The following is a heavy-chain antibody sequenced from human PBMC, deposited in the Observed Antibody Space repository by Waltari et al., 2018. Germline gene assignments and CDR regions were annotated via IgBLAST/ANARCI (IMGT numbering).Heavy chain of an antibody. CDR3: ARGGGIAARPNWFDP. CDR2: SYTSGST. D-gene: IGHD6-6*01. V-gene: IGHV4-61*02. CDR1: GGSISSGRYY. Sequence: QVQLQESGPGLVKPSQTLSLTCTVSGGSISSGRYYWTSIRQPAGKGLAWIGRSYTSGSTNYNPSLKSRVTISVETSKNQFSLKLSSVTAADTAVYYCARGGGIAARPNWFDPWGQGTLVTVSS. J-gene: IGHJ5*02.